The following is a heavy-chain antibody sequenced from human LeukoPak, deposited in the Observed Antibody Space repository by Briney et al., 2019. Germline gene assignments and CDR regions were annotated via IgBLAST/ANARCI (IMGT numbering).Heavy chain of an antibody. CDR1: GFTFSSYA. CDR3: AKTPPFIVVVIADKGYFDY. Sequence: GGSLRLSCAASGFTFSSYAMHWVRQAPGKGLEWVAVISYDGSNKYYAGSVKGRFTISRDNSKNTLYLQMNSLRAEDTAVYYCAKTPPFIVVVIADKGYFDYWGQGTLVTVSS. CDR2: ISYDGSNK. V-gene: IGHV3-30-3*02. D-gene: IGHD2-21*01. J-gene: IGHJ4*02.